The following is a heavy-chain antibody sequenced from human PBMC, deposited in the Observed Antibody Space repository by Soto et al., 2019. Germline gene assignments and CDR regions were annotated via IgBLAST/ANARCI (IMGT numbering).Heavy chain of an antibody. D-gene: IGHD1-1*01. CDR1: VFSVDTTYC. V-gene: IGHV1-18*04. CDR3: ARAELERGEVGYFGMDV. J-gene: IGHJ6*02. CDR2: ISSYNSNNGDT. Sequence: QVQLVQSGAEVKKPGASVKVSCKASVFSVDTTYCIHWVRQAPGQGLEWMGWISSYNSNNGDTKSAQMLQGRVTMTIDTSATTAYMELRSLRSDDTAVYYCARAELERGEVGYFGMDVWGQGTTVTVSS.